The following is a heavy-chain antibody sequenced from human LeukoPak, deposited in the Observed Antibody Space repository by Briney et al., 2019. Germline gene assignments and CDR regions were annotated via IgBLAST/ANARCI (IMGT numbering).Heavy chain of an antibody. J-gene: IGHJ4*02. CDR1: GFTFSSYA. CDR2: ISANGGRT. V-gene: IGHV3-64D*06. Sequence: GGSLRLSCSASGFTFSSYAMHWVRQAPGKGLEYVSAISANGGRTYYADSVKGRFTISRDTSKNTLYLQMSSLRAEDTAMYHCVKDLYKGDSASWYFFHYWGQGTLVTVSS. CDR3: VKDLYKGDSASWYFFHY. D-gene: IGHD6-13*01.